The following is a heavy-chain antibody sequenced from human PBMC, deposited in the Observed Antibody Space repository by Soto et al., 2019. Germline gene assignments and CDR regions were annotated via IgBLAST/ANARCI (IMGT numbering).Heavy chain of an antibody. CDR2: IKEDGSET. CDR3: ARDRGPNTFDY. V-gene: IGHV3-7*01. Sequence: EVQLVESGGGLVQPGGSLRLSCAASGFTFSTSWMTWVRQAPGKGLEWVANIKEDGSETDYLDSVKGRFTVSKDNAKNSLYLQMNSLRAEDTAVYYCARDRGPNTFDYWGQGTLVTVSS. J-gene: IGHJ4*02. CDR1: GFTFSTSW.